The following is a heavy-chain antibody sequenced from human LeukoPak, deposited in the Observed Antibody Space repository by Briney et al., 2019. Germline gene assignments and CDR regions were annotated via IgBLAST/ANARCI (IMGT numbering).Heavy chain of an antibody. CDR1: GGTFSSYA. D-gene: IGHD3-9*01. V-gene: IGHV1-8*02. J-gene: IGHJ4*02. Sequence: ASVKVSCKASGGTFSSYAISWVRQAPGQGLEWMGWMNPNIGNTGYAQKFQGRVAMTRNTSIGTAYMELSSLRSEDTAVYYCARGVVLRYFDWLVGFDYWGQGTLVTVSS. CDR2: MNPNIGNT. CDR3: ARGVVLRYFDWLVGFDY.